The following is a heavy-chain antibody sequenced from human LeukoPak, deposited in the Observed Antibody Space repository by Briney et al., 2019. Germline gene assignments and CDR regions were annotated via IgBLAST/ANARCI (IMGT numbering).Heavy chain of an antibody. J-gene: IGHJ3*02. CDR2: ISAYNGNT. V-gene: IGHV1-18*04. CDR3: ATHLLGVDIVVVVSPFRAAFDI. D-gene: IGHD2-15*01. Sequence: PGASVKVSCKASGYTFTSYGISWVRQAPGQGLEWMGWISAYNGNTNYAQKLQGRVTMTTDTSTSTAYMELSSLRSEDTAVYYCATHLLGVDIVVVVSPFRAAFDIWGQGTMVTVSS. CDR1: GYTFTSYG.